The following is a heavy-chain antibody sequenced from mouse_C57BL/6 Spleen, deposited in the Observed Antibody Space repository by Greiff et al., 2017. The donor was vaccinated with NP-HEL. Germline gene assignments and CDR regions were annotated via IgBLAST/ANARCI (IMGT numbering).Heavy chain of an antibody. CDR1: GFSFNTYA. CDR3: VRNWDDGFDV. J-gene: IGHJ1*03. D-gene: IGHD4-1*01. CDR2: IRSKSNNYAT. Sequence: EVNLVESGGGLVQPKGSLKLSCAASGFSFNTYAMNWVRQAPGKGLEWVARIRSKSNNYATYYADSVKDRFTISRDDSESMLYLQMNNLKTEDTAMYYCVRNWDDGFDVWGTGTTVTVSS. V-gene: IGHV10-1*01.